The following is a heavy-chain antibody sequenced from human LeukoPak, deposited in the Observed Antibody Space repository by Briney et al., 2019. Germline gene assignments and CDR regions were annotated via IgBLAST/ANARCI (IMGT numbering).Heavy chain of an antibody. Sequence: GESLKISCKGSGYTFTGYYMHWVRQAPGQGLEWMGWINPNSGGTNYAQKFQGRVTMTRDTSISTAYMELSRLRSDDTAVYYCARDTDYYDSSGSNDYWGQGTLVTVSS. D-gene: IGHD3-22*01. CDR1: GYTFTGYY. CDR2: INPNSGGT. J-gene: IGHJ4*02. V-gene: IGHV1-2*02. CDR3: ARDTDYYDSSGSNDY.